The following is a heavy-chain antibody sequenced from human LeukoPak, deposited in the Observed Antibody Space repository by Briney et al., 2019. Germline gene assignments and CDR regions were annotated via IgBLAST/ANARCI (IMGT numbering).Heavy chain of an antibody. CDR1: GGSISSSGYY. V-gene: IGHV4-31*03. CDR2: IYYSGST. Sequence: SQTLPLTCTVSGGSISSSGYYWSWIRQHPGKGLEWIGYIYYSGSTYYNPSLKSRVTMSVDTSKNQFSLKLSSVTAADTAVYYCARDAAGKVDYWGQGSLVTVSS. CDR3: ARDAAGKVDY. J-gene: IGHJ4*02.